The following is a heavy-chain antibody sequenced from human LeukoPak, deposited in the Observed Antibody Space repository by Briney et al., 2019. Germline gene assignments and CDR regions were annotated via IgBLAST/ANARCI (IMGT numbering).Heavy chain of an antibody. V-gene: IGHV1-69*04. J-gene: IGHJ4*02. CDR3: ARQGSGNYLSPVNY. Sequence: RASVKVSCKASGGTFSSYAISWVRQAPGQGLEWVGRIIPILGIANYAQKFQGRVTITADKSTSTAYMELSSLRSEDTAVYYCARQGSGNYLSPVNYWGQGTLVTVSS. D-gene: IGHD1-26*01. CDR1: GGTFSSYA. CDR2: IIPILGIA.